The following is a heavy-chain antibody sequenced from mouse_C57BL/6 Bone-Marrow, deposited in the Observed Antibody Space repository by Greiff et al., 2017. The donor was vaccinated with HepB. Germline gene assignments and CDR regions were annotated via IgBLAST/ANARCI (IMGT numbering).Heavy chain of an antibody. D-gene: IGHD5-5*01. J-gene: IGHJ1*03. V-gene: IGHV7-3*01. CDR3: ASYYPGYFDV. CDR1: GFTFTDYY. CDR2: IRNKANGYTT. Sequence: EVKLMESGGGLVQPGGSLSLSCAASGFTFTDYYMSWVRQPPGKALEWLGFIRNKANGYTTEYSASVKGRFTISRDNSQSILYLQMNALRAEDSATYYCASYYPGYFDVWGTGTTVTVSS.